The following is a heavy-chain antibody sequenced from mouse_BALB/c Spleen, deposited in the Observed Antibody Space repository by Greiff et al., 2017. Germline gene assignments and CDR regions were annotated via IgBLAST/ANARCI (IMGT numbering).Heavy chain of an antibody. V-gene: IGHV3-6*02. Sequence: VQLKESGPGLVKPSQSLSLTCSVTGYSITSGYYWKWIRQFPGNKLEWMGYISYDGSNNYNPSLKNRISITRDTSKNQFFLKLNSVTTEDTATYYCARAAMDYWGQGTSFTVSS. J-gene: IGHJ4*01. CDR3: ARAAMDY. CDR1: GYSITSGYY. CDR2: ISYDGSN.